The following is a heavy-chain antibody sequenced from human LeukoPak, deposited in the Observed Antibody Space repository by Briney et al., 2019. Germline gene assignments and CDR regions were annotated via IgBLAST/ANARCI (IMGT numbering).Heavy chain of an antibody. CDR3: ARGLVGATNY. J-gene: IGHJ4*02. V-gene: IGHV4-34*01. Sequence: SETLSLTCAVYGGSFSGYYWSWIRQPPGNGLEWIGEINHSGSTNYNPSLKSRVTISVDTSKNQFSLKLSSVTAADTAVYYCARGLVGATNYWGQGTLVTVSS. CDR2: INHSGST. D-gene: IGHD1-26*01. CDR1: GGSFSGYY.